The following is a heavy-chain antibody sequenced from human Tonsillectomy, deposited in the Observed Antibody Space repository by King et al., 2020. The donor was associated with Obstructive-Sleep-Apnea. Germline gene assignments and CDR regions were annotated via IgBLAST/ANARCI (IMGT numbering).Heavy chain of an antibody. D-gene: IGHD6-19*01. V-gene: IGHV3-30*04. CDR3: ARDGSGSQRDAFDI. J-gene: IGHJ3*02. CDR1: GFTFSSYA. Sequence: QLVQSGGGVVQPGRSLRLSCAASGFTFSSYAMHWVRQAPGKGLEGVAVISYDGSNKYYADSVKGRFTISRDNSKNTLYLQMNSLRAEDTAVYYCARDGSGSQRDAFDIWGQGTMVTVSS. CDR2: ISYDGSNK.